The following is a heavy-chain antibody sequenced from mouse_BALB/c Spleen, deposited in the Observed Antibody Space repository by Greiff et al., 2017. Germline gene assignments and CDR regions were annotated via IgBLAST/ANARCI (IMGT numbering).Heavy chain of an antibody. CDR3: TRANSINPHFDY. J-gene: IGHJ2*01. Sequence: EVQGVESGGGLVKPGGSLKLSCAASGFTFSSYTMSWVRQTPEKRLEWVATISSGGSYTYYPDSVKGRFTISRDNAKNTLYLQMSSLKSEDTAMYYCTRANSINPHFDYWGQGTTLTVSS. CDR1: GFTFSSYT. CDR2: ISSGGSYT. V-gene: IGHV5-6-4*01.